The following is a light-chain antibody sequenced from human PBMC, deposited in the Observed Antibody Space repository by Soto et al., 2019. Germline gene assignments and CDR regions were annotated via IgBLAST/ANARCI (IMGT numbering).Light chain of an antibody. J-gene: IGLJ1*01. CDR1: SSDIGGYDF. CDR2: EVT. CDR3: CSHAGSKNYYL. Sequence: QSALTQPPSASGSPGQSVTISCTGSSSDIGGYDFVSWYQQHPGKVPKLLICEVTKRPSGVPDRFSGSKSGNTASLTVSGLQADDEADYYCCSHAGSKNYYLFGPGTKLTVL. V-gene: IGLV2-8*01.